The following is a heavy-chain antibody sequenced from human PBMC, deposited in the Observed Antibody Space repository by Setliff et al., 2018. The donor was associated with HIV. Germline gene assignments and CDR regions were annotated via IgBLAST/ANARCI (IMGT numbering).Heavy chain of an antibody. V-gene: IGHV5-51*01. CDR2: IHPVDSDT. J-gene: IGHJ4*02. CDR1: GYSFTSNW. Sequence: GESLKISCKGSGYSFTSNWIGWVRQMPGKGLEWMGIIHPVDSDTRYSPSFQGQVTISADKSISTAYLQWRSLKASDTAMYYCASGFCNTPSCYIGVLDHWGLGTLVTVSS. D-gene: IGHD2-2*02. CDR3: ASGFCNTPSCYIGVLDH.